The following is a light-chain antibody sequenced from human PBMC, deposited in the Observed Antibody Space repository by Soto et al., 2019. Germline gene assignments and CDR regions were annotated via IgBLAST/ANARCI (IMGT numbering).Light chain of an antibody. Sequence: DIQMTQSPSTLSASVGDRVTIPCGASQSISSWLAWYQQKPGKAPKLLIYKASSLESGVPSRFSGSGSGTEFTLTISSLQPDDFATYYCQQYNSYPWTFGQGTKVDVK. V-gene: IGKV1-5*03. J-gene: IGKJ1*01. CDR2: KAS. CDR3: QQYNSYPWT. CDR1: QSISSW.